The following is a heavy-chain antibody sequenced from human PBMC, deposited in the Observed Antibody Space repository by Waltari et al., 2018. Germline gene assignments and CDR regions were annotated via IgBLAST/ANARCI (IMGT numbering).Heavy chain of an antibody. Sequence: EVQLVESGGGLVKPGGSLRLSCAASGFTFSRYSMNWVRQAPGKGLEWVSSISSSSSYIYYADSVKGRFTISRDNAKNSLYLQMNSLRAEDTAVYYCARDRGGSYYDFDYWGQGTLVTVSS. V-gene: IGHV3-21*01. J-gene: IGHJ4*02. CDR1: GFTFSRYS. D-gene: IGHD1-26*01. CDR2: ISSSSSYI. CDR3: ARDRGGSYYDFDY.